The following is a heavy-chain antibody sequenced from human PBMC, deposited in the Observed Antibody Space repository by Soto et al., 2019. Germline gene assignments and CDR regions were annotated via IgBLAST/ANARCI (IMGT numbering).Heavy chain of an antibody. CDR3: ATRPLTAAGFHY. V-gene: IGHV3-23*01. Sequence: EVQLLESGGGLVQPGGSLRLSCAASGFTFSNYAMTWVRQAPGKGLEWVSVITGSGGGTYFVDSVKGRFTISRDNSKNTMYLHMNSLLPEDTAVYYYATRPLTAAGFHYWGQSTLVTLSS. CDR1: GFTFSNYA. CDR2: ITGSGGGT. J-gene: IGHJ4*02. D-gene: IGHD6-13*01.